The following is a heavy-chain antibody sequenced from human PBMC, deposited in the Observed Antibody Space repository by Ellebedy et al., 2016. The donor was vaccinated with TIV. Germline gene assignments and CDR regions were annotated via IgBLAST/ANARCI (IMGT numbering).Heavy chain of an antibody. J-gene: IGHJ6*02. CDR2: ISDSWKF. CDR1: SVSVRFGSAY. CDR3: LRDRVLYESSGYYSYGVDV. D-gene: IGHD3-22*01. V-gene: IGHV4-61*01. Sequence: PSETLSLTCTVPSVSVRFGSAYWSWIRQPPGKGLEWIGHISDSWKFNYNPSIKSRVTISLDSSKNQSSLKLTSVTAADPAVYYCLRDRVLYESSGYYSYGVDVWGQGTTVTVSS.